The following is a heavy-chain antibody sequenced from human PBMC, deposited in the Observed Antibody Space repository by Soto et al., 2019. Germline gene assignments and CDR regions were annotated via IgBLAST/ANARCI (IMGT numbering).Heavy chain of an antibody. D-gene: IGHD5-18*01. CDR1: GYMFTYYH. J-gene: IGHJ4*02. Sequence: QVQLGQSGAEVKKPGASVQDSCKTSGYMFTYYHVHWVRQALGQVIAWMGIINPNGGETRYAQNFQCRVAMTRDTHTSTVELEVSGLRYEDTALYDCAIVPYSSGLSFYLEYWGQGTLVSVSS. CDR2: INPNGGET. V-gene: IGHV1-46*01. CDR3: AIVPYSSGLSFYLEY.